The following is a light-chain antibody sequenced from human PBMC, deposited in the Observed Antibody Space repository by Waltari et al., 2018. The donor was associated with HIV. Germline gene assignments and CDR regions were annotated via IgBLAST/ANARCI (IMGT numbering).Light chain of an antibody. V-gene: IGLV2-14*01. CDR2: EVN. Sequence: QSALTQPASVSGSPGQSITISCTATFNNNGGFTYVSWYQQHPGKAPKVIIYEVNNRPSGVSTRFSGSKSGNTASLTISGLQIEDEADYYCSSNTDSSTALFGGGTKLTVL. J-gene: IGLJ2*01. CDR1: FNNNGGFTY. CDR3: SSNTDSSTAL.